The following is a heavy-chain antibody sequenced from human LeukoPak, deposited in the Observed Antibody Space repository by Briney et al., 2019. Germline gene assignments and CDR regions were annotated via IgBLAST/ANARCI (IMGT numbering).Heavy chain of an antibody. V-gene: IGHV1-2*02. D-gene: IGHD2-21*02. CDR3: AGATCYSDCAGFDP. J-gene: IGHJ5*02. CDR2: INPNGDDT. CDR1: GYTFIGYY. Sequence: ASVKVSCKASGYTFIGYYMHWLRQAPGQGLEWMGWINPNGDDTNYAQNFQGRVTMTRDTSNSIAYMELSGLRSDDTAVYYCAGATCYSDCAGFDPWGQGTLVTVSS.